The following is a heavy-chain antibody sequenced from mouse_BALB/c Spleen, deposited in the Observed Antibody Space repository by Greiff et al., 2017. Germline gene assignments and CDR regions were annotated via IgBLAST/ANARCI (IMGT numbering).Heavy chain of an antibody. CDR1: GFTFSNYW. CDR3: TRPIYYDYDGYAMDY. Sequence: EVNLVESGGGLVQPGGSMKLSCVASGFTFSNYWMNWVRQSPEKGLEWVAEIRLKSNNYATHYAESVKGRFTISRDDSKSSVYLQMNNLRAEDTGIYYCTRPIYYDYDGYAMDYWGQGTSVTVSS. D-gene: IGHD2-4*01. V-gene: IGHV6-6*02. J-gene: IGHJ4*01. CDR2: IRLKSNNYAT.